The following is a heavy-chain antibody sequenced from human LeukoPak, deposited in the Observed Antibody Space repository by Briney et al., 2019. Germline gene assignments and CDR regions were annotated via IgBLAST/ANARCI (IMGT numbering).Heavy chain of an antibody. CDR2: IYYSGST. V-gene: IGHV4-61*01. Sequence: SETLSLTCTVSGYSISSGYYWGWIRQPPGKGLEWIGYIYYSGSTNYNPSLKSRVTISVDTSKNQFSLKLSSVTAADTAVYYCARSARQWLEHYFDYWGQGTLVTVSS. J-gene: IGHJ4*02. D-gene: IGHD6-19*01. CDR3: ARSARQWLEHYFDY. CDR1: GYSISSGYY.